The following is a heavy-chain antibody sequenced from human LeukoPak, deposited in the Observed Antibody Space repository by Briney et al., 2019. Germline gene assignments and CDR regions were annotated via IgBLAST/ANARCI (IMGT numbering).Heavy chain of an antibody. J-gene: IGHJ3*02. CDR3: TTDYYGSGSYPDAFDI. D-gene: IGHD3-10*01. V-gene: IGHV3-15*01. CDR1: GFTFSNAW. CDR2: IKSKTDGGTT. Sequence: PGGPLRLSCAASGFTFSNAWMSWVRQAPGKGLEWVGRIKSKTDGGTTDYAAPVKGRFTISRDDSKNTLYLQMNSLKTEDTAVYYCTTDYYGSGSYPDAFDIWGRGTMVTVSS.